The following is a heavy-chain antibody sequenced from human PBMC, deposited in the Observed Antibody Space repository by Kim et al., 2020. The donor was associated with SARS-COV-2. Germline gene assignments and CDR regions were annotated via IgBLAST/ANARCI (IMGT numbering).Heavy chain of an antibody. CDR3: ASRIAAAGAVDAFDI. CDR2: IYYSGST. CDR1: GGSISSYY. V-gene: IGHV4-59*01. D-gene: IGHD6-13*01. J-gene: IGHJ3*02. Sequence: SETLSLTCTVSGGSISSYYWSWIRQPPGKGLEWIGYIYYSGSTNYNPSLKSRVTISVDTPKNQSSLKLSSVTAADTAVYYCASRIAAAGAVDAFDIWGQGTMVTVSS.